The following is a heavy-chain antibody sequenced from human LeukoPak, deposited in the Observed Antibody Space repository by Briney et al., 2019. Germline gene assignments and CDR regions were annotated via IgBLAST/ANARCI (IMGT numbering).Heavy chain of an antibody. D-gene: IGHD1-26*01. CDR3: ASSVGSTDY. CDR2: INHRGST. V-gene: IGHV4-34*01. Sequence: KSSETLSLTCAVYGESLSKYYWTWIRQSPGKGLEWIGEINHRGSTNLNPSLKSRVTLSVDTSKYQFSLKLTSVTAADAAVHYCASSVGSTDYWGQGTLVTVSS. J-gene: IGHJ4*02. CDR1: GESLSKYY.